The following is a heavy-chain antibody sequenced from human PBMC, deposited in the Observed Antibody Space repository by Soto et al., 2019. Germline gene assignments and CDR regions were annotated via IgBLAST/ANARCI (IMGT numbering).Heavy chain of an antibody. Sequence: GGSLRLSWASSVFTFTINSMNWVRQAPGKGLEWISYITSSSSTIYYADSVKGRFTISRDNAKNSLYLQMNSLRDDDTAVYYCARGRVGTAYFDYWGQGALVTVS. J-gene: IGHJ4*02. D-gene: IGHD2-21*02. CDR3: ARGRVGTAYFDY. CDR1: VFTFTINS. V-gene: IGHV3-48*02. CDR2: ITSSSSTI.